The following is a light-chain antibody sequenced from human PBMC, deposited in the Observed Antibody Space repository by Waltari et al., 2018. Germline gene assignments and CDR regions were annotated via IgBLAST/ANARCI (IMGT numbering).Light chain of an antibody. Sequence: DIQMTQSPSSLPASVGDRVTITCRASQSINTYLNWYQQKPGRAPKVLIYIASNLQTGVPSRFSGSGSGTVFTLTISSLQPEDFATYYCQQTYTTPPTFGQGTKLEIK. J-gene: IGKJ2*01. V-gene: IGKV1-39*01. CDR2: IAS. CDR1: QSINTY. CDR3: QQTYTTPPT.